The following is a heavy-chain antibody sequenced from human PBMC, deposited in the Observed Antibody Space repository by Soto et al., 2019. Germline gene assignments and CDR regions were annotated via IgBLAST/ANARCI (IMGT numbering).Heavy chain of an antibody. CDR2: IKSEPNGGTT. CDR3: ATGGYHFDY. CDR1: GFTFSNAW. J-gene: IGHJ4*02. D-gene: IGHD2-15*01. V-gene: IGHV3-15*01. Sequence: GGSLRLSCEGSGFTFSNAWMNWVRQAPGKGLEWVGRIKSEPNGGTTDYAPPVKGRFTVSRDDSKRTVYLQMNSLKAEDTAVYYCATGGYHFDYWGQGTLVTVSS.